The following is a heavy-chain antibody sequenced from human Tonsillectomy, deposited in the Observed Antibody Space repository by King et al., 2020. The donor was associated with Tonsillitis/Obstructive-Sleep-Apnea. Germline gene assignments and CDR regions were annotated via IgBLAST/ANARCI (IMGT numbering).Heavy chain of an antibody. J-gene: IGHJ3*02. CDR2: INSDGSII. CDR3: ARGRMGAFDM. CDR1: GFTFSNYW. Sequence: VQLVESGGGLVQPGGSLRLSCAASGFTFSNYWIHWVRQAPGKGLVWVSRINSDGSIIIYADSVKGRFTISRYNPKNTLYLQMNSLRAEGTAVYYCARGRMGAFDMWGQGTMVTVSS. V-gene: IGHV3-74*01. D-gene: IGHD3-10*01.